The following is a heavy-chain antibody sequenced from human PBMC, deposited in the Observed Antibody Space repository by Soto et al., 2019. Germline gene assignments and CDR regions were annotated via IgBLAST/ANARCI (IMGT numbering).Heavy chain of an antibody. V-gene: IGHV3-30*18. CDR1: GFTFSSYG. CDR3: AKDAEPEQYYDSSGYYSPFDY. D-gene: IGHD3-22*01. CDR2: ISYDGSNK. J-gene: IGHJ4*02. Sequence: PGGSLRLSCAASGFTFSSYGMHWVRQAPGKGLEWVAVISYDGSNKYYADSVKGRFTISRDNSKNTLYLQMNSLRAEDTAVYYCAKDAEPEQYYDSSGYYSPFDYWGQGTLVTVSS.